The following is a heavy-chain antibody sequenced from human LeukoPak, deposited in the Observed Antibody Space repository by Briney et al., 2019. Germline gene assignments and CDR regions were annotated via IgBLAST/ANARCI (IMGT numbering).Heavy chain of an antibody. J-gene: IGHJ4*02. V-gene: IGHV4-61*02. CDR2: ISTSGST. D-gene: IGHD6-13*01. CDR3: ARDHSSSWYFDY. CDR1: GGSISSGSYY. Sequence: PSETLSLTCTVSGGSISSGSYYWSWIRQSAGKGLEWIGRISTSGSTNYSPSLKGRVTISVDTSKNQFSLKLTSVTAADTAVYYCARDHSSSWYFDYWGQGTLVTVSS.